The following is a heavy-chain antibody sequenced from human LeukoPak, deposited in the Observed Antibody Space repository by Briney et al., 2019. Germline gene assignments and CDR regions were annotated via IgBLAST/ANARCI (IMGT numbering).Heavy chain of an antibody. J-gene: IGHJ4*02. V-gene: IGHV3-48*01. CDR3: ARLCSSTSCHSADFDY. Sequence: GGSLRLSCAASGFTFSSYSMNWVRQAPGKGLEWVSYISSSSSTIYYADSVKGRFTISRDNAKNSLYLQMNSLRAEDTAVYYCARLCSSTSCHSADFDYWGQGTLVTVSS. D-gene: IGHD2-2*01. CDR2: ISSSSSTI. CDR1: GFTFSSYS.